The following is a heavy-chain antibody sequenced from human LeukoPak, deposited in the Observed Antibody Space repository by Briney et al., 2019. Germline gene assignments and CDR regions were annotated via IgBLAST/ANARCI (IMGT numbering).Heavy chain of an antibody. V-gene: IGHV1-18*01. J-gene: IGHJ4*02. D-gene: IGHD3-10*01. CDR2: ISAYNGNT. Sequence: ASVKVSCKASGYTFTSYGISWVRQAPGQGLEWMGWISAYNGNTNYAQKLQGRVTMTTDTSTSTAYMELRSLRPDDTAVYYCARAPYYYGSGSYFYYWGQGTLVTVSS. CDR3: ARAPYYYGSGSYFYY. CDR1: GYTFTSYG.